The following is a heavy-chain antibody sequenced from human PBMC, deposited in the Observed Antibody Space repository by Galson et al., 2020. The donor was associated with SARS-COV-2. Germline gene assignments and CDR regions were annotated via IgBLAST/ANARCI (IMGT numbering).Heavy chain of an antibody. CDR2: IYYSGST. CDR1: GGSISSYY. Sequence: SETLSLTCTVSGGSISSYYWSWIRQPPGKGLEWIGYIYYSGSTNYNPSLKSRVTISVDTSKNQFSLKLSSVTAADTAVYYCARVQFSNLYYYYYYMDVWGKGTTVTVSS. V-gene: IGHV4-59*01. D-gene: IGHD3-3*02. J-gene: IGHJ6*03. CDR3: ARVQFSNLYYYYYYMDV.